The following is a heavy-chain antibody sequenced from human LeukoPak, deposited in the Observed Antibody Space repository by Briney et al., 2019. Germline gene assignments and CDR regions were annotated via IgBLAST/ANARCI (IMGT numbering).Heavy chain of an antibody. CDR3: ARDSRSSWYRGYYYYYYMDV. D-gene: IGHD6-13*01. CDR2: IIPIFGTA. J-gene: IGHJ6*03. Sequence: SVKVSCKASGGTFGSYAISWVRQAPGQGLEWMGGIIPIFGTANYAQKFQGRVTITTDESTSTANMELSSLRSEDTAVYYCARDSRSSWYRGYYYYYYMDVWGKGTTVTVSS. CDR1: GGTFGSYA. V-gene: IGHV1-69*05.